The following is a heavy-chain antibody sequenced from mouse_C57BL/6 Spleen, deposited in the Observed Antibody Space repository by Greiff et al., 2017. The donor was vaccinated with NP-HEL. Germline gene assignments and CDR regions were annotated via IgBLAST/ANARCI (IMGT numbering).Heavy chain of an antibody. CDR2: IDPSDSYT. CDR3: ARGLGSYWYFDV. V-gene: IGHV1-50*01. Sequence: VQLQQPGAELVKPGASVKLSCKASGYTFTSYWMQWVKQRPGQGLEWIGEIDPSDSYTNYNQKLKGKATLTVDTSSSTAYMQLSSLTSEDSAVYYCARGLGSYWYFDVWGTGTTVTVSS. D-gene: IGHD3-3*01. J-gene: IGHJ1*03. CDR1: GYTFTSYW.